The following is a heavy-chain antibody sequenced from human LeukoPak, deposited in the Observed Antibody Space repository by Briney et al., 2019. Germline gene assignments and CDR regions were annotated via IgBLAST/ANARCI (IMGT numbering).Heavy chain of an antibody. J-gene: IGHJ6*03. Sequence: GGSLRLSCAASGFTFSSYAMSWVRQAPGKGQEWVSAISGSGGSTYYADSVKGRFTISRDNSKNTLYLQMNSLRAEDTAVYYCARVTRGLGLPRYYYYMDVWGKGTTVTVSS. CDR1: GFTFSSYA. D-gene: IGHD2-15*01. CDR3: ARVTRGLGLPRYYYYMDV. V-gene: IGHV3-23*01. CDR2: ISGSGGST.